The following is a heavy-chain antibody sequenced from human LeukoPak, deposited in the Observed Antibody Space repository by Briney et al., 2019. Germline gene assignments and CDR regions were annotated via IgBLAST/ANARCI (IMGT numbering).Heavy chain of an antibody. CDR3: ARDRSSSWVDY. J-gene: IGHJ4*02. V-gene: IGHV1-2*06. CDR1: GYTFTGYY. CDR2: INPNSGGT. Sequence: ASVKVSCKASGYTFTGYYMHWVRQAPRQGREWMGRINPNSGGTNYAQKFQGRVIMTRDTSISTAYMELSRLRSDDTAVYYCARDRSSSWVDYWGQGTLVTVSS. D-gene: IGHD6-13*01.